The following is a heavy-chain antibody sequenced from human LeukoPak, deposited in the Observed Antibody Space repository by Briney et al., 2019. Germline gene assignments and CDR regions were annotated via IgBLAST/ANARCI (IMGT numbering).Heavy chain of an antibody. CDR1: GFTFSSYS. CDR3: ARGNRWDYYYYMDV. D-gene: IGHD1-14*01. J-gene: IGHJ6*03. Sequence: PGGSLRLSCAASGFTFSSYSMNWVRQAPGKGLEWVSSISSSSSYIYYADSVKGRFTISRDNAKNSLYLQMNSLRAEDTAVYYCARGNRWDYYYYMDVWGKGTTVTVSS. CDR2: ISSSSSYI. V-gene: IGHV3-21*01.